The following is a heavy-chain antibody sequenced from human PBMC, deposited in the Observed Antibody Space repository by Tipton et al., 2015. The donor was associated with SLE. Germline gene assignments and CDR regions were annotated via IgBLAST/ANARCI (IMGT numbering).Heavy chain of an antibody. J-gene: IGHJ5*02. CDR1: GGSFRGYY. Sequence: TLSLTCAVYGGSFRGYYWSWIRQPPGKGLEWIGEINHSGSTNYNPSRKSRVIISVDTSKNQFSLKLSSVTAADTAVYYCARGLPATSWFDPWGQGTLVTVSS. D-gene: IGHD1-26*01. CDR2: INHSGST. CDR3: ARGLPATSWFDP. V-gene: IGHV4-34*01.